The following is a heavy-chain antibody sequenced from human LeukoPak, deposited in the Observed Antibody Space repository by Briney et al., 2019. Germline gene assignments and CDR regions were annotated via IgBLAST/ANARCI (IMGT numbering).Heavy chain of an antibody. V-gene: IGHV4-4*07. Sequence: SETLSLTCTVSGGSISSYYWGWIRQPAGKGLEWIGRIYTSGSTNYNPSLKSRVTMSVDTSKNQFSLKLSSVTAADTAVYYCARDRRDYDFWSGSPTHFDYWGQGTLVTVSS. D-gene: IGHD3-3*01. CDR1: GGSISSYY. J-gene: IGHJ4*02. CDR3: ARDRRDYDFWSGSPTHFDY. CDR2: IYTSGST.